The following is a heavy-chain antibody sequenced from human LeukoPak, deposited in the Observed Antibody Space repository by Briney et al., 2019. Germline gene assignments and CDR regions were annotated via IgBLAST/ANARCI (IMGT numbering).Heavy chain of an antibody. J-gene: IGHJ3*02. D-gene: IGHD1-26*01. CDR3: ARDDSGSYPANDAFDI. CDR2: IYYSGST. V-gene: IGHV4-59*12. CDR1: GGSISSYY. Sequence: SETLSLTCTVSGGSISSYYWSWIRQPPGKGLEWIGYIYYSGSTNYNPSLKSRVTISVDTSKNQFSLRLSSVTAADTAVYYCARDDSGSYPANDAFDIWGQGTMVTVSS.